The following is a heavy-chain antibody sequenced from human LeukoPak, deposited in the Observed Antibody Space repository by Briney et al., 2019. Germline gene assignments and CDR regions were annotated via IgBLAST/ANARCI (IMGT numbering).Heavy chain of an antibody. Sequence: TGGSLRLSCAASGFTFSSYEMNWVRQAPGKGLEWVSYISSSGSTIYYADSVKGRFTISRDNAKNSLYLQMNSLRAEDTAVYYCARVSWGIAAAYDAFDIWGQGTMVTVSS. V-gene: IGHV3-48*03. D-gene: IGHD6-13*01. CDR1: GFTFSSYE. CDR3: ARVSWGIAAAYDAFDI. J-gene: IGHJ3*02. CDR2: ISSSGSTI.